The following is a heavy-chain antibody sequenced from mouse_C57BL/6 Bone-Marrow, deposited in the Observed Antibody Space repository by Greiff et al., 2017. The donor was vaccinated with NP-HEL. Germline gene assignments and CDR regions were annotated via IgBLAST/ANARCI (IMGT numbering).Heavy chain of an antibody. CDR1: GYTFTSYW. CDR2: IDPSDSYT. J-gene: IGHJ1*03. D-gene: IGHD1-1*01. Sequence: QVQLQQPGAELVMPGASVKLSCKASGYTFTSYWMHWVKQRPGQGLEWIGEIDPSDSYTNYNQKIKGKSTLTVDKSSSTAYMQLSSLTSEDSAVYYCVRDYYYGSSYDWYLDVWGTGTTVTVSS. V-gene: IGHV1-69*01. CDR3: VRDYYYGSSYDWYLDV.